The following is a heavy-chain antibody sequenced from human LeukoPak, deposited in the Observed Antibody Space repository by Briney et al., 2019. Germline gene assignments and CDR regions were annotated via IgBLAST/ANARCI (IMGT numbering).Heavy chain of an antibody. Sequence: GASVKVSCKVSGYTLTELSIHWVRQAPGKGLEWMGGFDPEDGETIYAQKFQGRVTMTEDTSTDTAYMELSSLRSEDTAVYYCATVRRITMVRGAMAGYYGMDVWGQGTTVTVSS. D-gene: IGHD3-10*01. CDR2: FDPEDGET. CDR1: GYTLTELS. V-gene: IGHV1-24*01. J-gene: IGHJ6*02. CDR3: ATVRRITMVRGAMAGYYGMDV.